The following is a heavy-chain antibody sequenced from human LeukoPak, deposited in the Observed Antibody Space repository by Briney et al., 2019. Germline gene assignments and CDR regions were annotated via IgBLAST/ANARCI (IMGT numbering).Heavy chain of an antibody. V-gene: IGHV4-30-4*07. Sequence: SETLSLTCTVSGGSISSGGYSWSWIRQPPGKGLEWIGYIYYSGSTYYNPSLKSRVTISVDTSKNQFSLKLRSVTAADTAVYYCAGGHNSGSYYFAYWGQGTLVTVSS. CDR2: IYYSGST. CDR3: AGGHNSGSYYFAY. J-gene: IGHJ4*02. CDR1: GGSISSGGYS. D-gene: IGHD1-26*01.